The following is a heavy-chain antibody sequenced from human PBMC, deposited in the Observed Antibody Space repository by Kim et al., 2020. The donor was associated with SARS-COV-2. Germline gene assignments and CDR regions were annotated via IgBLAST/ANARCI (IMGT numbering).Heavy chain of an antibody. CDR2: ISGSGRST. CDR1: GFPFTTYT. V-gene: IGHV3-23*01. D-gene: IGHD4-17*01. J-gene: IGHJ5*01. Sequence: GGSLRLSCVASGFPFTTYTMNWVRQAPGKGLEWVSGISGSGRSTYYADSVKGRFTVSRDNSKNTLYLQMNSLRVEDTAVYYFAKELRVTRETTGGDFFNSSGHGTLFTVSS. CDR3: AKELRVTRETTGGDFFNS.